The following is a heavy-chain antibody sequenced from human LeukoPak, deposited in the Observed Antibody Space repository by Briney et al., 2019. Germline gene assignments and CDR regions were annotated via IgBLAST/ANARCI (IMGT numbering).Heavy chain of an antibody. CDR2: IIPILGIA. Sequence: ASVKVSCKASGGTFSSYAISWVRQAPGQGLEWMGRIIPILGIANYAQKFQGRVTITADKSTSTAYMELSSLTSEDTAVYYCARERYSDPDAFDIWGQGTMVTVSS. CDR3: ARERYSDPDAFDI. D-gene: IGHD2-15*01. J-gene: IGHJ3*02. CDR1: GGTFSSYA. V-gene: IGHV1-69*04.